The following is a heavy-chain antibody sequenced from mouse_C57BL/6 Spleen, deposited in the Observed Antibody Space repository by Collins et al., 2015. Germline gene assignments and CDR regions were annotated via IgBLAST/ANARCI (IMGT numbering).Heavy chain of an antibody. V-gene: IGHV1-72*01. Sequence: QVQLQQPGAELVKPGASVKLSCKASGYTFTTYWMHWMKQRPGRGLEWIEGLILIVVLLSTNEKFKTKATLTVDKPSSTAYMQLSSLTSEDSAVYYCARSRRLRWYFDVWGTGTTVTVSS. J-gene: IGHJ1*03. CDR3: ARSRRLRWYFDV. CDR2: LILIVVLL. CDR1: GYTFTTYW. D-gene: IGHD2-4*01.